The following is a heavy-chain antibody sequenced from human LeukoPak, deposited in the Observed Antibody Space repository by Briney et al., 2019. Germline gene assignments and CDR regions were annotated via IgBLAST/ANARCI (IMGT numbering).Heavy chain of an antibody. CDR1: GGSISGSSYY. CDR2: IYHSGST. J-gene: IGHJ4*02. CDR3: AREAARLGGSDY. D-gene: IGHD6-6*01. Sequence: KASETLSLTCTVSGGSISGSSYYWGWIRQPPGKGLEWIGEIYHSGSTNYNPSLKSRVTISVDKSKNQFSLKLSSVTAADTAVYYCAREAARLGGSDYWGQGTLVTVSS. V-gene: IGHV4-39*07.